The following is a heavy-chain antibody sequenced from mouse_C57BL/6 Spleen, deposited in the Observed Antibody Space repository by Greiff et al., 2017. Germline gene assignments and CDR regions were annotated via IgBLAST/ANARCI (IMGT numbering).Heavy chain of an antibody. J-gene: IGHJ3*01. CDR1: GFNIKNTY. CDR2: IDPANGNT. D-gene: IGHD2-4*01. V-gene: IGHV14-3*01. Sequence: VHVKQSVAELVRPGASVKLSCTASGFNIKNTYMHWVKQRPEQGLEWIGRIDPANGNTKYAPKFQGKATITADTSSNTAYLQLSSLTSEDTAIYYCAEDDYDEETWFAYWGQGTLGTVSA. CDR3: AEDDYDEETWFAY.